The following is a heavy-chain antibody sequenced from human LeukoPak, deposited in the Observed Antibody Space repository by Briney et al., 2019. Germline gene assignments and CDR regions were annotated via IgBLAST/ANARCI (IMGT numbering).Heavy chain of an antibody. J-gene: IGHJ5*02. D-gene: IGHD4-17*01. V-gene: IGHV3-21*01. CDR3: AREMDGYGDYSWFDP. CDR1: GFTFSSCS. CDR2: ISSSSSYI. Sequence: GGSLRLSCAASGFTFSSCSMNWVRQAPGKGLEWVSSISSSSSYIYYADSVKGRFTISRDNAKNSLYLQMNSLRAEDTAVYYCAREMDGYGDYSWFDPWGQGTLVTVSS.